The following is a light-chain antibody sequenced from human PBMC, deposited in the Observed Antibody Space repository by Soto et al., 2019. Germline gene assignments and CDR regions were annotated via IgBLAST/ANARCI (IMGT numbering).Light chain of an antibody. V-gene: IGLV2-14*01. CDR3: CSYTNTSYRV. Sequence: QSALTQTASVYGSPGQSITISCTGTSYDVGSSNYVSWYQQHPGRAPQLLIYEVSNRASGVSSRFSGSKSVNTVSLTISRLHAWEEDDYYCCSYTNTSYRVFGPGT. CDR1: SYDVGSSNY. J-gene: IGLJ1*01. CDR2: EVS.